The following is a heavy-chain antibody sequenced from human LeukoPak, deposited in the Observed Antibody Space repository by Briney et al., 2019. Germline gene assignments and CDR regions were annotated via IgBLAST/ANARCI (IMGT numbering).Heavy chain of an antibody. V-gene: IGHV4-34*01. CDR2: INHSGST. CDR1: GGSFSGYY. Sequence: KPSETLSLTCAVYGGSFSGYYWSWIRQPPGKGLEWIGEINHSGSTNYNPSLKSRVTISVDTSKNQFSLKLSSVTAADTAVYYCARGPEIVVVPAASGYYYYMDVWGKGTTVTVSS. D-gene: IGHD2-2*01. J-gene: IGHJ6*03. CDR3: ARGPEIVVVPAASGYYYYMDV.